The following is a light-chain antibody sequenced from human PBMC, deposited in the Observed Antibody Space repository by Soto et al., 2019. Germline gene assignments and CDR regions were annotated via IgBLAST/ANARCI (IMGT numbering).Light chain of an antibody. CDR2: DTS. CDR1: QDIGDS. Sequence: DIQMTQSPSSLSASVGDRVTITCQASQDIGDSLNWYQHKPGKAPNLLIYDTSNLKDGVPSRFSGGGSGTHFALTISSLQPEDVAIYYCQQYDYLPLTFGGGTKVEIK. CDR3: QQYDYLPLT. J-gene: IGKJ4*01. V-gene: IGKV1-33*01.